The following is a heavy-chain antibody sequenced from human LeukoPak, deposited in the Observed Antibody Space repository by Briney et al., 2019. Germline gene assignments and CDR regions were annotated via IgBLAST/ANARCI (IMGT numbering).Heavy chain of an antibody. J-gene: IGHJ4*02. D-gene: IGHD1-1*01. CDR1: GDSINRSPYY. V-gene: IGHV4-39*01. CDR2: ILYTGSS. Sequence: PSETLSLTCSVSGDSINRSPYYWGWIRQPPGKGLEWIASILYTGSSHYSPSLSSRVTISVDTSKNQLSLKLRSLTAADTSVYYCARHGRGNVSPILYWGQGTLVTVSS. CDR3: ARHGRGNVSPILY.